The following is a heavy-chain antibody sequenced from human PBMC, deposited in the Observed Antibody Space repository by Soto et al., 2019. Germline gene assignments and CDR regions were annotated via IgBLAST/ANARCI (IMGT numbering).Heavy chain of an antibody. CDR1: GGTFSSYA. Sequence: QVQLVQSGAEVKKPGSSVKVSCKSSGGTFSSYAISWVRQAPGQGLEWMGGIIPIFGTPDYAQKFQGRVTITADEXXSPAYMELSSLRSEDTAVYYCASSAMGHYYSGMDVWGQGTTVTVSS. CDR2: IIPIFGTP. D-gene: IGHD5-18*01. V-gene: IGHV1-69*12. J-gene: IGHJ6*02. CDR3: ASSAMGHYYSGMDV.